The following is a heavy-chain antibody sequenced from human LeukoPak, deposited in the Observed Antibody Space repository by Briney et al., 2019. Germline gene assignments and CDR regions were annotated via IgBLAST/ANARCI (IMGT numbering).Heavy chain of an antibody. V-gene: IGHV3-23*01. J-gene: IGHJ4*02. Sequence: GRSLRLSCAASGFSFNSNGMSWVRQGPGRGLQWVSAITGSGESTFYADAVKGRFTISRDSSKNTMYVGMHSLRAQDTAVYYFAKCPSGVLRYFAPIDYWGQGTLVTVSS. CDR3: AKCPSGVLRYFAPIDY. D-gene: IGHD3-9*01. CDR2: ITGSGEST. CDR1: GFSFNSNG.